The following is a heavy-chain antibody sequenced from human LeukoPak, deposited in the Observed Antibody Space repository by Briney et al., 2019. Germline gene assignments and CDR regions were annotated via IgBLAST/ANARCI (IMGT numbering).Heavy chain of an antibody. Sequence: GGSLRLSCAASGFTFSSYSMNWVRQAPGKGLEWVSSISSSSSYIYYADSVKGRFTISRDNAKNTLYLQMNNLRAEDTAVYYCAKDAWSWNPPPTWYFTLWGRGTLVTVPS. V-gene: IGHV3-21*01. CDR3: AKDAWSWNPPPTWYFTL. CDR1: GFTFSSYS. D-gene: IGHD1-1*01. CDR2: ISSSSSYI. J-gene: IGHJ2*01.